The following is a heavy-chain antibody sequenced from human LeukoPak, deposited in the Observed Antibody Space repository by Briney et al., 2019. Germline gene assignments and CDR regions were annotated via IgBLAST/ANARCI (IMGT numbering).Heavy chain of an antibody. CDR1: GFTFSSYS. J-gene: IGHJ3*02. Sequence: PGGSLRLSCAASGFTFSSYSMNWVRQAPGKGLEWVSSISSSSSYIYYADSVKGRFTISRDNAKNSLYLQMNSLRAEDTAVYYCARGPHIVVVTAILDDGAFDIWGQGTMVTVSS. CDR3: ARGPHIVVVTAILDDGAFDI. V-gene: IGHV3-21*01. D-gene: IGHD2-21*02. CDR2: ISSSSSYI.